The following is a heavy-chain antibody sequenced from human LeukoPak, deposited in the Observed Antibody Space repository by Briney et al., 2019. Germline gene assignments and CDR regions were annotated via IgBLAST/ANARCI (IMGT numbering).Heavy chain of an antibody. Sequence: PSETLSLTCTVSGGSISSGDYYWSWIRQPPGKGLEWIGEINHSGSTNYNPSLKSRVTISVDTSKNQFSLKLSSVTAADTAVYYCARGQVLDYWGQGTLVTVSS. J-gene: IGHJ4*02. V-gene: IGHV4-39*07. CDR2: INHSGST. CDR1: GGSISSGDYY. CDR3: ARGQVLDY.